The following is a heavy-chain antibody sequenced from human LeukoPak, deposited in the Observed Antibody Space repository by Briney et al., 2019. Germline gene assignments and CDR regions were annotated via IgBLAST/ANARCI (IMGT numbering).Heavy chain of an antibody. CDR2: ISSLSGTI. Sequence: GGSLRLSCVASGFTFSSYSMNWVRQAPGEGLEWVSYISSLSGTIYYADSVKGRFTISRDNAKNSLYLQMNSLRAEDTAVYYCAKTRGYSSSWYKGYNWFDPWGQGTLVTVSS. CDR1: GFTFSSYS. CDR3: AKTRGYSSSWYKGYNWFDP. D-gene: IGHD6-13*01. J-gene: IGHJ5*02. V-gene: IGHV3-48*01.